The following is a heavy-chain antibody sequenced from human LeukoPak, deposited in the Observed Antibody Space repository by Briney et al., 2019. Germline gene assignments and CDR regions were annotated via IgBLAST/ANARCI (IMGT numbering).Heavy chain of an antibody. CDR2: IIPILSKT. V-gene: IGHV1-69*10. Sequence: SVKVSCKTSGGTFSSDIISWVRQAPGQGLEWMGGIIPILSKTNYAQKFQGRVTITADKSTTTVDMELTSLRSEDTAFYYCAGQSMAAPSGDYWGQGTLVTVSS. J-gene: IGHJ4*02. D-gene: IGHD6-6*01. CDR3: AGQSMAAPSGDY. CDR1: GGTFSSDI.